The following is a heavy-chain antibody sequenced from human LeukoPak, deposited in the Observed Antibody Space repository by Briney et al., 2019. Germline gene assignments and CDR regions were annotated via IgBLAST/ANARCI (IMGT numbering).Heavy chain of an antibody. Sequence: SETLSLTCAVYGGSFSVYYWSWIRQPPGKGLEWIGEINHSGSTNYNPSLKSRVTISVDTSKNQFSLKLSSVTAADTAVYYCARGVVVPAAHHYYYYYMDVWGKGTTVTVSS. CDR3: ARGVVVPAAHHYYYYYMDV. V-gene: IGHV4-34*01. J-gene: IGHJ6*03. CDR1: GGSFSVYY. D-gene: IGHD2-2*01. CDR2: INHSGST.